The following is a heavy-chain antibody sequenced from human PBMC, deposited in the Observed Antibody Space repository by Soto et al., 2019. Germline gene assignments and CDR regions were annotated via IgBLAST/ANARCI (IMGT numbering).Heavy chain of an antibody. CDR3: AMEYDAFDF. CDR2: ISYDGDKK. V-gene: IGHV3-30-3*01. D-gene: IGHD2-8*01. Sequence: QVQLVESGGGVVQPGRSLRLSCAASGFTFSSYAMHWVRQAPGRGLEWVAGISYDGDKKYHADSMKGRFTISRDNSKNTLYLQMNTLRTEDTAVYYCAMEYDAFDFGGQGTMVTVSS. J-gene: IGHJ3*01. CDR1: GFTFSSYA.